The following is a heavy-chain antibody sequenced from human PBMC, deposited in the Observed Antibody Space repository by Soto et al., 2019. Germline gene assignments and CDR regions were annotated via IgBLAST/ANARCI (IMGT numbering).Heavy chain of an antibody. J-gene: IGHJ6*02. Sequence: PSETLSLTCTASGGSISSSSYYWGWIRQPPGKGLEWIGSIYYSGSTLYNPSLKSRVTISVDTSKNHFSLKLSSVTAADTAVYYCARLEPDAPPDVWGQGTTVTVSS. V-gene: IGHV4-39*02. CDR1: GGSISSSSYY. D-gene: IGHD2-2*01. CDR3: ARLEPDAPPDV. CDR2: IYYSGST.